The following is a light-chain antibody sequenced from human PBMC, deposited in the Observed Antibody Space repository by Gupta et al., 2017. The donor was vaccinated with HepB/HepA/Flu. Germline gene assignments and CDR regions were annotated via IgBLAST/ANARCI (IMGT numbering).Light chain of an antibody. CDR2: WAS. J-gene: IGKJ2*04. CDR1: QSVLYSSNNKNY. CDR3: QQYDTTPCS. V-gene: IGKV4-1*01. Sequence: DIVMTQSPDSLAVSLGERATINCRSSQSVLYSSNNKNYLAWYQQKPGQPPKLLIYWASTREFGVPDRFSGSGSGTDFTLTISSLQAEDVAVYYCQQYDTTPCSFGQGTKLEIE.